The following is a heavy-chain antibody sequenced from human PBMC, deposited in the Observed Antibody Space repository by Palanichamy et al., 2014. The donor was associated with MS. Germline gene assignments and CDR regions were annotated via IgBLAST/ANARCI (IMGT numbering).Heavy chain of an antibody. CDR2: IKSDGTSL. J-gene: IGHJ3*02. Sequence: EVQLVESGGGLVXPGGSLRLSCAASGFTFSSYWMHWVRQAPGKGLVWVSRIKSDGTSLSYADSVKGRFTISRDNAKSTLYLQMNGLRGEDTAVYYCAREQDNSGRQTDSFDMWGQGTMVTVSS. D-gene: IGHD3-10*01. V-gene: IGHV3-74*01. CDR1: GFTFSSYW. CDR3: AREQDNSGRQTDSFDM.